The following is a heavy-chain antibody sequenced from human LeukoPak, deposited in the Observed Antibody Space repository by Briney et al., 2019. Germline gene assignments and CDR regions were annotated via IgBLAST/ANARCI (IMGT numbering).Heavy chain of an antibody. CDR3: ARGRNFYYFDY. V-gene: IGHV3-21*01. D-gene: IGHD3-3*01. CDR1: GFTFNDYT. CDR2: ITGDCNYI. Sequence: GGSLRLSCAASGFTFNDYTMTWVRQAPGKGLEWVSSITGDCNYIFYADSVKGRFTISRDNAQNSLFLELNSLRGEDTAVYYCARGRNFYYFDYWGQGALVTVSS. J-gene: IGHJ4*02.